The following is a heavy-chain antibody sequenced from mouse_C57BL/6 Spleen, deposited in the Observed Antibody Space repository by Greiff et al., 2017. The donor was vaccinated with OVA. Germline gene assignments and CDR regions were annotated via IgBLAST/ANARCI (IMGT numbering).Heavy chain of an antibody. J-gene: IGHJ4*01. CDR1: GYAFSSYW. CDR2: IYPGDGDT. D-gene: IGHD2-3*01. CDR3: ARSWLLNYYYAMDY. Sequence: QVQLQQSGAELVKPGASVKISCKASGYAFSSYWMNWVKQRPGKGLEWIGQIYPGDGDTNYNGKFKGTATLTADQSSSTAYMQLSSRTYEDAAVYCCARSWLLNYYYAMDYWGQGTSVTVSS. V-gene: IGHV1-80*01.